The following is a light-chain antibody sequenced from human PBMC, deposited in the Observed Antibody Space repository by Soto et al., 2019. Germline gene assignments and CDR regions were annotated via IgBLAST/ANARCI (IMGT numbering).Light chain of an antibody. CDR3: QQRSITWT. J-gene: IGKJ1*01. Sequence: SVLTQSPATLSLSPGERATLSGRASQSVSSYLAWYQQKPGQAPRLLIYDASNRATGIPARFSGSGSGTDFTLTIGSLEPEDFAVYYCQQRSITWTFGQGTKVDIK. V-gene: IGKV3-11*01. CDR2: DAS. CDR1: QSVSSY.